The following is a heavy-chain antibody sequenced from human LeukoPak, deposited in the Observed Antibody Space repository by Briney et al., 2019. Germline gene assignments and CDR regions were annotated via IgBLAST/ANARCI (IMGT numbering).Heavy chain of an antibody. CDR3: ARGYYYDSSGYHD. CDR2: ISYDGSNK. J-gene: IGHJ4*02. CDR1: GFTFSSYA. Sequence: PGGSLRLSCAASGFTFSSYAMHWVRRAPGKGLEWVAVISYDGSNKYYADSVKGRFTISRDNSKNTLYLQMNSLRAEDMAMYYCARGYYYDSSGYHDWGQGTLVTVSS. V-gene: IGHV3-30*04. D-gene: IGHD3-22*01.